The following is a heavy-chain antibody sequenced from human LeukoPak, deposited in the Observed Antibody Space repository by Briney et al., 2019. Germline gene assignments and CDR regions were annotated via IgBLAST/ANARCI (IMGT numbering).Heavy chain of an antibody. V-gene: IGHV3-15*04. Sequence: TGGSLRLSCAASGFTLSDHNMDWVRQAPGKGLEWVGRIESKADGGTTVYAAPVKGRFTILRDESKNMLYLQMSSLKTEDTAVYYCTTRLTYFFDSWGQGTLVTVSS. CDR1: GFTLSDHN. CDR2: IESKADGGTT. CDR3: TTRLTYFFDS. J-gene: IGHJ4*02.